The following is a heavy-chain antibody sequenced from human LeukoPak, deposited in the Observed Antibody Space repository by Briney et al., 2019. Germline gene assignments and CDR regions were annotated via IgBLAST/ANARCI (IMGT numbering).Heavy chain of an antibody. V-gene: IGHV4-34*01. CDR2: INHSGST. J-gene: IGHJ4*02. Sequence: SETLSLTCAVYGGSFSGYYWSWIRQPPGKGLEWIGEINHSGSTNYNPSLKSRVTISVDTSKNQFSLKLSSVTAADTAVYYCARVPSYYYGSGSYADYWGQGTLVTVSS. CDR3: ARVPSYYYGSGSYADY. D-gene: IGHD3-10*01. CDR1: GGSFSGYY.